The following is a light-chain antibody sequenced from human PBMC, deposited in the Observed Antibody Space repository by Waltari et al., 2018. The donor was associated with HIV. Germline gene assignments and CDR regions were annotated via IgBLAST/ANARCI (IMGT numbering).Light chain of an antibody. Sequence: QSALTQPRSESGSPGQSVTISCRGSSTDIGDYNYVSWYQQHPGQVPKLVIFDVSKRPSGVPDRFSGSKSVNTASLTISGLQAEDEADYYCCSYAGTYTWVFGGGTRLTVL. CDR1: STDIGDYNY. V-gene: IGLV2-11*01. CDR3: CSYAGTYTWV. CDR2: DVS. J-gene: IGLJ2*01.